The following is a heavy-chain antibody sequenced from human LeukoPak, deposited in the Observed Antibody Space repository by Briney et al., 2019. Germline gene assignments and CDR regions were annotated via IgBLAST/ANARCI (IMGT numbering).Heavy chain of an antibody. J-gene: IGHJ5*02. V-gene: IGHV3-23*01. CDR3: AKALLRYNWFDP. Sequence: GGSLRLSCAASGFTFSSYAMSWVRQAPGKGLGWVSAISGSGGSTYYADSVKGRFTISRDNSKNTLYLQMNSLRAEDTAVYYCAKALLRYNWFDPWGQGTLVTVSS. CDR2: ISGSGGST. CDR1: GFTFSSYA. D-gene: IGHD3-3*01.